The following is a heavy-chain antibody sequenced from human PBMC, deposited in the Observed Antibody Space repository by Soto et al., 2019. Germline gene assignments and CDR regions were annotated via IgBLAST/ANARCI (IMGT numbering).Heavy chain of an antibody. CDR3: VRIELGIGRDY. V-gene: IGHV3-53*02. J-gene: IGHJ4*02. CDR1: GFTVSNNY. Sequence: EVQLVETGGGLIQPGGSLRLSCAVSGFTVSNNYMSWVRQAPGKGLERVSVIYSGGSTYYADSVKGRFTISRDNSKNTVYLQMNSLRAEDTAVYYCVRIELGIGRDYWGLGTLVTVSS. D-gene: IGHD1-26*01. CDR2: IYSGGST.